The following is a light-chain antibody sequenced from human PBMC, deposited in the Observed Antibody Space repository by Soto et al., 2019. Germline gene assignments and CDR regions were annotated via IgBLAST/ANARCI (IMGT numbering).Light chain of an antibody. CDR2: AAS. Sequence: DIQMTQSPASVSASVGDIVTITCRASQDISSWLAWFQQKPGEAPRLLIYAASSLHSGVPSRFSGCGSVTDFTLTISSLQPEDFATYYCQQGNSFPLTFGGGTKVEIK. CDR1: QDISSW. CDR3: QQGNSFPLT. J-gene: IGKJ4*01. V-gene: IGKV1-12*01.